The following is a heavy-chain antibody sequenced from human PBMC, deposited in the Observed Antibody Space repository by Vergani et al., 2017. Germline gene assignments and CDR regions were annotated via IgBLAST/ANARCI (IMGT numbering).Heavy chain of an antibody. CDR3: ARFSSGFVA. Sequence: QVQLKESGPGLVGPSDTLSLTCTVSGGPFSGGSHYWSWIRQSAGKGLEWIGLIYNTGGTNYDPSLKTRVTMSVDTSKNQFSLRQASVTAADTAIYYCARFSSGFVAWGPGTPVTVSS. V-gene: IGHV4-61*02. J-gene: IGHJ4*02. CDR1: GGPFSGGSHY. CDR2: IYNTGGT. D-gene: IGHD5-12*01.